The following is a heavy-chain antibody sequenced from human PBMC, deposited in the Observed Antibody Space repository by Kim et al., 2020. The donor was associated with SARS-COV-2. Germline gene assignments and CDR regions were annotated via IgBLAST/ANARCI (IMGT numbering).Heavy chain of an antibody. J-gene: IGHJ4*02. Sequence: GESLKISCKGSGYSFTSYWISWVRQMPGKGLEWMGRIDPSDSYTNYSPSFQGHVTISADKSISTAYLQWSSLKASDTAMYYCARSEQRVTTTTVDDYWGQGTLVTVSS. V-gene: IGHV5-10-1*01. D-gene: IGHD4-17*01. CDR2: IDPSDSYT. CDR1: GYSFTSYW. CDR3: ARSEQRVTTTTVDDY.